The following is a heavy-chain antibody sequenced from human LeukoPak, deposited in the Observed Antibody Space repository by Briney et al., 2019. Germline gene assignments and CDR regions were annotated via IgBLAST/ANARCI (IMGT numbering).Heavy chain of an antibody. CDR3: ARDTHYDILTGYYYDAFDI. CDR1: GGSISSGGYY. J-gene: IGHJ3*02. Sequence: SETLSLTCTVSGGSISSGGYYWSWIRQHPGKGREWIGYIYYSGSTYYNPSLKSRVTISVDTSKNQFSLKLSSVTAADTAVYYCARDTHYDILTGYYYDAFDIWGQGTMVTVSS. V-gene: IGHV4-31*03. D-gene: IGHD3-9*01. CDR2: IYYSGST.